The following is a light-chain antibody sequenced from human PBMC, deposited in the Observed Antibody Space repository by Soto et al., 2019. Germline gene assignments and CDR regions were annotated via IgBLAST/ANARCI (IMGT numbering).Light chain of an antibody. CDR1: SNDVGGYNY. J-gene: IGLJ1*01. CDR3: CSYAGSYKV. CDR2: DFI. V-gene: IGLV2-11*01. Sequence: ALTQPRSVSGSPGQSVTISCTGTSNDVGGYNYVSWYQQHPGKAPKLMFYDFIKRPSGVPDRFSGSKSGNTASFTISGLQAEDEADYYCCSYAGSYKVFGTGTKVTVL.